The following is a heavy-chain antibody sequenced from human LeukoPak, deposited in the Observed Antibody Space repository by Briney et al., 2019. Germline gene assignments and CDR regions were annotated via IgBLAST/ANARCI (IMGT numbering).Heavy chain of an antibody. CDR1: GYTFACCG. Sequence: GASVKVWGKASGYTFACCGIIWRRRAPGLGQDPMGWIGAYNGNTNYAQKLQGRVTMTTDTSTSTAYMELRSLRSDDTAVYYCARVKRFLEAYYYYYYMDVWGKGTTVTVSS. V-gene: IGHV1-18*01. CDR3: ARVKRFLEAYYYYYYMDV. D-gene: IGHD3-3*01. J-gene: IGHJ6*03. CDR2: IGAYNGNT.